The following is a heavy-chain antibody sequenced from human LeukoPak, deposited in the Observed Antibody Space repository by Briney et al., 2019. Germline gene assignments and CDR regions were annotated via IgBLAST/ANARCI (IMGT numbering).Heavy chain of an antibody. CDR2: ISGDGGST. CDR3: AKDATPRGYRYGPYYYYGMDV. V-gene: IGHV3-43*02. Sequence: GGSLRLSCAASGFTFDDYAMHWVRQAPGKGLEWVSLISGDGGSTYYADSVKGRFTISRDNSKNSLYLQMNSLRTEDTALYYCAKDATPRGYRYGPYYYYGMDVWGQGTTVTVSS. D-gene: IGHD5-18*01. J-gene: IGHJ6*02. CDR1: GFTFDDYA.